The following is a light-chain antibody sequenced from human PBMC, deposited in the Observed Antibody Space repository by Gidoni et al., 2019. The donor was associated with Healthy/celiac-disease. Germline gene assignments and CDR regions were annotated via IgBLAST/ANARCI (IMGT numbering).Light chain of an antibody. V-gene: IGKV1-39*01. CDR1: QSISSY. CDR2: AAS. CDR3: QQSYSTPFT. Sequence: VSITCRASQSISSYLNWYQQKPGKAPKLLIYAASSLQSGVPSRFSGSGSGTDFTLTISSLQPEDFATYYCQQSYSTPFTFGPGTKVDIK. J-gene: IGKJ3*01.